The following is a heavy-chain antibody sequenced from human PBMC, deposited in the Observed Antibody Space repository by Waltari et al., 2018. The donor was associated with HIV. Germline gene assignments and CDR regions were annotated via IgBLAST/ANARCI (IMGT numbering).Heavy chain of an antibody. Sequence: QLQLQESGPGLVKPSETLSLTCTVSGGSISSSSYYWGWIRQPPGKGLEWIGSIYYSGSTYYNPSLKSRVTISVDTSKNQFSLKLSSVTAADTAVYYCARKGDSSGYYFFGYCDYWGQGTLVTVSS. CDR2: IYYSGST. D-gene: IGHD3-22*01. J-gene: IGHJ4*02. V-gene: IGHV4-39*01. CDR3: ARKGDSSGYYFFGYCDY. CDR1: GGSISSSSYY.